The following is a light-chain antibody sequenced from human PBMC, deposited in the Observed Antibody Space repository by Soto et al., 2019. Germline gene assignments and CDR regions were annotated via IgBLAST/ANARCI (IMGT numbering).Light chain of an antibody. J-gene: IGKJ5*01. V-gene: IGKV3-15*01. CDR2: GAS. CDR3: QQYNNWPPT. Sequence: EIVMTQSPATLSVSPGERATLSCRATQSVSSNLAWYQQKPGQAPRLLIYGASTRATGIPARFSGSSSGTEFTLTISILQSEDFAVYYCQQYNNWPPTFGQGTRLEIK. CDR1: QSVSSN.